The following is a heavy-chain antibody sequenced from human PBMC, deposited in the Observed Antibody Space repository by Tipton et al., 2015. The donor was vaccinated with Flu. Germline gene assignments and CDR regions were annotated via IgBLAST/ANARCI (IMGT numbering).Heavy chain of an antibody. D-gene: IGHD3-10*01. CDR3: ARDLGAGTYPFAD. CDR1: GYTFTTYN. CDR2: MYPSGGGT. J-gene: IGHJ4*02. V-gene: IGHV1-46*01. Sequence: QLVQSGAEVRKPGASVKVSCKASGYTFTTYNIHWVRQAPGQGLEWMGIMYPSGGGTRYAQEFQGRVIVTRDKSTSTVYMELTSLISDDTGTYYCARDLGAGTYPFADWGQVTLVTVSS.